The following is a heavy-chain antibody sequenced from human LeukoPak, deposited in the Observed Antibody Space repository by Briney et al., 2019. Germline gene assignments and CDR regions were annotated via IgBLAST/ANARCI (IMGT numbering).Heavy chain of an antibody. CDR1: GGSISSYY. Sequence: SETLSLTCTVSGGSISSYYWSWIRQPPGKGLEWIGYIYYSGSTNYNPSLKSRVTISVDTSKNQFSLKLSSVTAADTAVYYCARGGGLAKQWLGGAVDYWGQGTLVTVSS. CDR3: ARGGGLAKQWLGGAVDY. CDR2: IYYSGST. V-gene: IGHV4-59*08. J-gene: IGHJ4*02. D-gene: IGHD6-19*01.